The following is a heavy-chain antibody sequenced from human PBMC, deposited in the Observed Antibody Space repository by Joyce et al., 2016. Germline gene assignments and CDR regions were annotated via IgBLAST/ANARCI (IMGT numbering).Heavy chain of an antibody. J-gene: IGHJ4*02. CDR1: GGSISSSSW. CDR2: IDHIGGT. V-gene: IGHV4-4*02. D-gene: IGHD3-3*01. CDR3: ARALKTVTVFGVVTYYFDY. Sequence: QVQLQESGPGLVKPSGTLSLTCAVSGGSISSSSWWSWVRQPPGKGLEWMREIDHIGGTNYNPALKSRVTISVDKSKNQFSLKLTSVTAADTAVYYCARALKTVTVFGVVTYYFDYWGQGTLVTVSS.